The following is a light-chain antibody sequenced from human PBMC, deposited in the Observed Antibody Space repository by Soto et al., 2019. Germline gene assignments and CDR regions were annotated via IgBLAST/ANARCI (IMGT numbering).Light chain of an antibody. CDR2: DXS. J-gene: IGKJ5*01. CDR1: PSFSPY. Sequence: ETLLTQSPATMALSAGGRATISXRASPSFSPYLAWYQQQPGXAPRXXXYDXSNRETGIPARFSGSGSGTDFTLTISRLEPEEFAAYYCQQRSNRTITFGQGTRLEIK. CDR3: QQRSNRTIT. V-gene: IGKV3-11*01.